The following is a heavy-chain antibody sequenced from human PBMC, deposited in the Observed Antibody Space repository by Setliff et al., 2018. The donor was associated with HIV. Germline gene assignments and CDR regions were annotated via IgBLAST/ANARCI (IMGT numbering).Heavy chain of an antibody. J-gene: IGHJ4*02. V-gene: IGHV4-38-2*02. CDR2: IYHSGTA. D-gene: IGHD3-22*01. Sequence: SETLSLTCNVSGFFISSNYYWGWVRQPPGRGLEWIGNIYHSGTAYYNPSFKTRVAISIDTSKNYVSLKLRSLTAADTAIYYCARDPRGLLSPVPRGYFDYWGQGALVTVSS. CDR3: ARDPRGLLSPVPRGYFDY. CDR1: GFFISSNYY.